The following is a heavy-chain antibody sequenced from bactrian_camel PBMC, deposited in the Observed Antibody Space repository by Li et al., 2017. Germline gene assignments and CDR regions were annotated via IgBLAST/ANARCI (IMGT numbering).Heavy chain of an antibody. Sequence: VQLVESGGGSVQAGGSLRLSCAVSGYTYRTYCMGWFRQAPGKEREGVAVIYTPDGSTIYSDSVKGRFTISVDHSASALYLEMNNLKSDDTAEYYCAVVAGTGSCRPHNDPNNYWGQGTQVTVS. CDR3: AVVAGTGSCRPHNDPNNY. V-gene: IGHV3S1*01. CDR2: IYTPDGST. D-gene: IGHD7*01. J-gene: IGHJ4*01. CDR1: GYTYRTYC.